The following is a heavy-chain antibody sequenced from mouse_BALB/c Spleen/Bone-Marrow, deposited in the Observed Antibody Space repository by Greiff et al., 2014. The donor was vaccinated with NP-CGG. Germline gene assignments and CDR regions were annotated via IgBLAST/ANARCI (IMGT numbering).Heavy chain of an antibody. Sequence: VQLKESGAELVKPGASVKLSCTASGFNIKDTYMHWVKQRPEQGLEWIGRIDPANGNTKYDPKFQGKATITADTSSNTAYLQLSSLTSEDTAVYYCARSYGNSPFDYWGQGTTLTVSS. CDR2: IDPANGNT. V-gene: IGHV14-3*02. CDR1: GFNIKDTY. J-gene: IGHJ2*01. CDR3: ARSYGNSPFDY. D-gene: IGHD1-1*01.